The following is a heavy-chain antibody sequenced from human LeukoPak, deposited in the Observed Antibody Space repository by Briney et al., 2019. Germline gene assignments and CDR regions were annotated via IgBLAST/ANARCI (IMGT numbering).Heavy chain of an antibody. CDR1: GGSISSSSYY. V-gene: IGHV4-61*02. Sequence: PSETLSLTCTVSGGSISSSSYYWGWIRQPPGKGLEWIGRIYTSGSTNYNPSLKSRVTISVDTSKNQFSLKLSSVTAADTAVYYCAIVEMATRGFYAFDIWGQGTMVTVSS. D-gene: IGHD5-24*01. J-gene: IGHJ3*02. CDR2: IYTSGST. CDR3: AIVEMATRGFYAFDI.